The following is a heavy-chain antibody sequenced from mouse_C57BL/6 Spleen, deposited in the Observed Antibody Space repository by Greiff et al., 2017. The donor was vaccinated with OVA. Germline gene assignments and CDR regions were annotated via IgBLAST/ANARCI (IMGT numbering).Heavy chain of an antibody. J-gene: IGHJ4*01. CDR1: GYTFTSYW. V-gene: IGHV1-53*01. Sequence: QVQLQQPGTELVKPGASAKLSCKASGYTFTSYWMHWVKQRPGQGLEWIGNINPSNGGTNYNEKFKSKATLTVDKSSSTAYMQLSSLTSEDSAVYYCARDRMVIPYAMDYWGQGTSVTVSS. CDR3: ARDRMVIPYAMDY. D-gene: IGHD2-10*02. CDR2: INPSNGGT.